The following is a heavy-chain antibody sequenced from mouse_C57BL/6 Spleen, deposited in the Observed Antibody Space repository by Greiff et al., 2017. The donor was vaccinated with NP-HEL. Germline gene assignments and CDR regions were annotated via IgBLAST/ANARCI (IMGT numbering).Heavy chain of an antibody. Sequence: EVQLQQSGPELVKPGASVKISCKASGYTFTDYYMNWVKQSHGKSLEWIGDINPNNGGTSYNQKFKGKATLTVDKSSSTAYMELRSLTSEDSAVYYCARSRYYYGSSVWGQGTTLTVSS. CDR3: ARSRYYYGSSV. D-gene: IGHD1-1*01. V-gene: IGHV1-26*01. J-gene: IGHJ2*01. CDR2: INPNNGGT. CDR1: GYTFTDYY.